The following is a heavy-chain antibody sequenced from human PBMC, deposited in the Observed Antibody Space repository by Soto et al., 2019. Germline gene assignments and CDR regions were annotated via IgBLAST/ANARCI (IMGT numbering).Heavy chain of an antibody. Sequence: GASVKVSCKASGYTFTSYGISWVRQAPGQGLEWMGWISAYNGNTNYAQKLQGRVTMTTDTSTSTAYMELRSLRSDDTAVYYCARGQKGAAVAGSRLMTKYFQHWGQGTLVTVSS. CDR3: ARGQKGAAVAGSRLMTKYFQH. D-gene: IGHD6-19*01. V-gene: IGHV1-18*01. CDR1: GYTFTSYG. CDR2: ISAYNGNT. J-gene: IGHJ1*01.